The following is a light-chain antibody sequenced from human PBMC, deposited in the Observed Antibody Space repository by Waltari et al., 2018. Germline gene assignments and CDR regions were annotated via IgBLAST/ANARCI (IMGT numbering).Light chain of an antibody. CDR3: QSYANSPEWV. V-gene: IGLV1-40*01. Sequence: QSVLTQPPSVSGAPGQSVTISCTGDSSNIGADYDVHWYQQLPGAAPKLLINASNSRPSGVPDRFAGSRADTSASLTITDLRPEDEADYYCQSYANSPEWVFGGGTKLTVL. CDR2: ASN. J-gene: IGLJ3*02. CDR1: SSNIGADYD.